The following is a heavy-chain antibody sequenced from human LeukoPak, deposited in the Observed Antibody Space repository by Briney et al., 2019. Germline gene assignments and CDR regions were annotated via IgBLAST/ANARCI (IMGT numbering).Heavy chain of an antibody. Sequence: RGSLRLSCAASGFTFSTYSMNWVRQAPGKGPEWVSYITGSSTTIYYADSVKGRFTISRDNAKNSLYLQMDSLTDEDTAVYYCARDKVNGAMTGSHFDYWGQGTLVTVSS. J-gene: IGHJ4*02. CDR1: GFTFSTYS. V-gene: IGHV3-48*02. CDR3: ARDKVNGAMTGSHFDY. CDR2: ITGSSTTI. D-gene: IGHD4-17*01.